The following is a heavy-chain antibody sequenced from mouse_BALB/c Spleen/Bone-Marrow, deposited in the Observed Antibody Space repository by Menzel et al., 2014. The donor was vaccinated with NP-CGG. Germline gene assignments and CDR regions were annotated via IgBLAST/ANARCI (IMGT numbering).Heavy chain of an antibody. CDR3: AREKYGNYYAMGY. CDR2: IWRDGTT. V-gene: IGHV2-6-7*01. D-gene: IGHD2-10*02. CDR1: GFSLTDYG. Sequence: VKVVESGPGLVAPSQSLSITCTVSGFSLTDYGINWVRQPPGKGLEWLGMIWRDGTTDYNSALRSRLSINKDNSRSQVFLKMNSLQTDDTARYYCAREKYGNYYAMGYWGQGTSVTVSS. J-gene: IGHJ4*01.